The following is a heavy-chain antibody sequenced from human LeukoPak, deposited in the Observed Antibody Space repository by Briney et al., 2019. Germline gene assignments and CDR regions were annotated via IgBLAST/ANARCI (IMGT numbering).Heavy chain of an antibody. Sequence: SVKVSCKASGGNHAISWVRQAPGPGLEWMGGFIPVFPTPNYARKFQGRVTFTTDESTKTAYTELSSLRSEDTAVYYCATVRAAAAGSHYFESWGPGTLVTVSS. D-gene: IGHD6-13*01. J-gene: IGHJ4*02. CDR2: FIPVFPTP. CDR1: GGNHA. V-gene: IGHV1-69*05. CDR3: ATVRAAAAGSHYFES.